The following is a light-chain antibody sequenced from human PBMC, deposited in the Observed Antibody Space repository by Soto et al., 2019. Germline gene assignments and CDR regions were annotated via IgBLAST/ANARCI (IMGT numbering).Light chain of an antibody. V-gene: IGKV3-15*01. CDR1: QSFSSSY. J-gene: IGKJ1*01. CDR2: GAS. Sequence: EIVLTQSPGTLSLSPGERATLSCRASQSFSSSYLAWYQQKPGQAPRLLIYGASSRATGIPARFSGGGSGTEFTLTISSLQSEDFALYYCQQYNNWPTFGQGTKVDIK. CDR3: QQYNNWPT.